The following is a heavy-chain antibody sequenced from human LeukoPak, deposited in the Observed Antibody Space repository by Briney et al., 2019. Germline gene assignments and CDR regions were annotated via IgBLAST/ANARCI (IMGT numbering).Heavy chain of an antibody. CDR2: ISSSSSYI. J-gene: IGHJ3*02. D-gene: IGHD1-20*01. Sequence: KSGGSLRLSCAASGFTFSSYSMNWVRQAPGKGLEWVSSISSSSSYIYYADSVKGRFTISRDNAKNSLYLQMNSLRAEDTAVYYCARLSGITGTTSGAFDIWGQRAMVTLSS. CDR1: GFTFSSYS. V-gene: IGHV3-21*01. CDR3: ARLSGITGTTSGAFDI.